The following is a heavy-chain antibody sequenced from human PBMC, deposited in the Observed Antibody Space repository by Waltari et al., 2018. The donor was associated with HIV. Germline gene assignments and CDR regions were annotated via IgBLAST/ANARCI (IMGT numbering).Heavy chain of an antibody. CDR2: ISSSGSTI. Sequence: EVQVVESGGGLVQPGGSLRLSCAASGFTSSSYDWNWVRQAPGKGLEWVSYISSSGSTIYFADSVKGRFTMSRDNAKNSLYLRMNSLRAEDTAVYYCARAFMIRGTGAFDIWGQGTMVTVSS. J-gene: IGHJ3*02. CDR1: GFTSSSYD. CDR3: ARAFMIRGTGAFDI. D-gene: IGHD3-10*01. V-gene: IGHV3-48*03.